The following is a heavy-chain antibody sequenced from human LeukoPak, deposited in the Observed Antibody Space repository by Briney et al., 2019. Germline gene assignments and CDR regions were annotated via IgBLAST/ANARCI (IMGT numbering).Heavy chain of an antibody. CDR3: ARYPPPPFVVVPAAIHYYYYYMDV. J-gene: IGHJ6*03. CDR2: ISSSSSYI. D-gene: IGHD2-2*02. CDR1: GFTFSSYS. V-gene: IGHV3-21*01. Sequence: GGSLRLSCAASGFTFSSYSMNWVRQAPGKGLEWVSSISSSSSYIYYADSVKGRFTISRDNAKNSLYLQMNSLRAEDTAVYYCARYPPPPFVVVPAAIHYYYYYMDVWGKGTTVTVSS.